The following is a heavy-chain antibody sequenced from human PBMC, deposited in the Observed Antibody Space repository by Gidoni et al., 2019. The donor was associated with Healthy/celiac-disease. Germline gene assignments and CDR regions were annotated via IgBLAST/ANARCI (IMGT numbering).Heavy chain of an antibody. CDR2: IYPGDSDT. Sequence: EVQLVQSGAEGKKPGESLKISCKGSGYSFTSYWIGWVRQMPGKGLEWMGIIYPGDSDTRYSPSFQGQVTISADKSISTAYLQWSSLKASDTAMYYCATLGYCSGGSCSVGGYWGQGTLVTVSS. CDR3: ATLGYCSGGSCSVGGY. CDR1: GYSFTSYW. J-gene: IGHJ4*02. D-gene: IGHD2-15*01. V-gene: IGHV5-51*01.